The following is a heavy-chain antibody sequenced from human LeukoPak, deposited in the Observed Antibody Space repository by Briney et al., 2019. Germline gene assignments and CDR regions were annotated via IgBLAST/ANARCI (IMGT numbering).Heavy chain of an antibody. CDR3: ARVAPGGSHALDY. D-gene: IGHD3-16*01. CDR2: IYYSGST. CDR1: GGSISSSSYY. J-gene: IGHJ4*02. V-gene: IGHV4-39*07. Sequence: SETLSLTCTVSGGSISSSSYYWGWIRQPPGRGLEWIGSIYYSGSTYYNPSLKSRVTISVDTSKNQFSLKLSSVTAADTAVYYCARVAPGGSHALDYWGQGILVTVSS.